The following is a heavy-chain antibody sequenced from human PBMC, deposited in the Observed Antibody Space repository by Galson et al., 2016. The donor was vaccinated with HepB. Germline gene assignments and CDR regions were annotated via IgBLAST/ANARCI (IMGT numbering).Heavy chain of an antibody. CDR3: ARQDYDILTGFHSPYNAFDI. J-gene: IGHJ3*02. V-gene: IGHV5-51*01. CDR1: GYTFSSHW. D-gene: IGHD3-9*01. CDR2: IYPGDSDT. Sequence: QSGAEVKKPGESLKISCKGSGYTFSSHWIGWLRQMPEKGLEWMGVIYPGDSDTRYSPSFPGQVTISVDKSISTAYLQWSSLKASDTAIYYCARQDYDILTGFHSPYNAFDIWGQGTKVTVSS.